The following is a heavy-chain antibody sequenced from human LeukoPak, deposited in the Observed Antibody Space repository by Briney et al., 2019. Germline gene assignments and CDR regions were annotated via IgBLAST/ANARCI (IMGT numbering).Heavy chain of an antibody. CDR1: GFTINNYA. J-gene: IGHJ1*01. Sequence: GGSLRLSCAASGFTINNYALTWVRQAPGRGLEWVSSISGASTYYAESVKGRFSISRDSYKNTVYLQMSSLRAEDTAVYYCGRDPNGNYVGAFEFQRWGQGTLVTVSS. CDR2: ISGAST. D-gene: IGHD4-17*01. V-gene: IGHV3-23*01. CDR3: GRDPNGNYVGAFEFQR.